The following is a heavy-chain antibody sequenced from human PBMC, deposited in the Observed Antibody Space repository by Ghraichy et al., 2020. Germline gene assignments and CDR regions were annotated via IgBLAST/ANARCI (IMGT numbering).Heavy chain of an antibody. J-gene: IGHJ4*02. D-gene: IGHD6-13*01. CDR1: GGSISSSSFY. Sequence: SETLSLTCTVSGGSISSSSFYWGWLRQPPGKGLEWIGSIYYSGITYYNPSLKSRVTITVDTSKNQFPLKLSSLTAADTAVYYCERHKGAAAGQIDYWGQGTLVTVSS. CDR2: IYYSGIT. V-gene: IGHV4-39*01. CDR3: ERHKGAAAGQIDY.